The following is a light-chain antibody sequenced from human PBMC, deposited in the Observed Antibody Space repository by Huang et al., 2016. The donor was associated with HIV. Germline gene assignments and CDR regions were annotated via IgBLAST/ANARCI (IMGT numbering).Light chain of an antibody. CDR3: MEALQTPYT. V-gene: IGKV2-28*01. CDR1: QILRHRNGLNY. Sequence: VVMTQSPLSLPVPPGQPASISCRSSQILRHRNGLNYLDWYLQKPGQSPQLLIHVGSSRASGVPDRFSGGGSGTDFSLNISRVEAEDAGIYYCMEALQTPYTFGQGTKLEI. J-gene: IGKJ2*01. CDR2: VGS.